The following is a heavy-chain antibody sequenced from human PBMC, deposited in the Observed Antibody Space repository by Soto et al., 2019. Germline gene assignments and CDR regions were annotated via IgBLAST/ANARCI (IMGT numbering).Heavy chain of an antibody. Sequence: SETLSLTCTVSGGSISSSSYYWGWIRQPPGKGLEWIGSIYYSGSTYYNPSLKSRVTISVDTSKNQFSLKLSSVTAADTAVYYCARHHSMRHYDYWGQGTLVTVSS. J-gene: IGHJ4*02. V-gene: IGHV4-39*01. CDR3: ARHHSMRHYDY. CDR2: IYYSGST. CDR1: GGSISSSSYY. D-gene: IGHD2-21*01.